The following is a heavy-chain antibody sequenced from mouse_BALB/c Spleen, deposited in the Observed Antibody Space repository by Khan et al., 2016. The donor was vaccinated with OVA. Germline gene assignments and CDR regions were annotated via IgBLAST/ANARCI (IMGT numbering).Heavy chain of an antibody. V-gene: IGHV9-3-1*01. Sequence: QIQLVQSGPEVKKPGATVKISCKASGYSFTNYGMNWVRQAPGKGLKWMGWINTYTGEPTYADDFKGRFALSLETSASTAYLQINNLKNEDTATYFGASVGYWYFDVWGAGTTVTVSS. CDR3: ASVGYWYFDV. CDR2: INTYTGEP. CDR1: GYSFTNYG. J-gene: IGHJ1*01.